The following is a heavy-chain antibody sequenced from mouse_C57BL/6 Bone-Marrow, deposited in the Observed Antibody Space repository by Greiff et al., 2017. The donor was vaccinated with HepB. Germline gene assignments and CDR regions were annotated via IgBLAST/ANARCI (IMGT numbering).Heavy chain of an antibody. D-gene: IGHD2-4*01. Sequence: QVQLQQSGAELVRPGASVKLSCKASGYTFTDYYINWVKQRPGQGLEWIARIYPGSGNTYYNEKFKGKATLTAEKSSSTAYMQLSSLTSEDSAVYVWARKVLDYEPRDYWGQGTTLTVSS. CDR3: ARKVLDYEPRDY. J-gene: IGHJ2*01. V-gene: IGHV1-76*01. CDR1: GYTFTDYY. CDR2: IYPGSGNT.